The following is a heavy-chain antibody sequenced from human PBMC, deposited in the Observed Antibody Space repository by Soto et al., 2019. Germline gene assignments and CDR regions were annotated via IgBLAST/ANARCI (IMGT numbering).Heavy chain of an antibody. CDR3: ERDYADISSGWYVDY. Sequence: GASVEDSCKASGDTITNYARHWLRQAPGQRLEWMGSINAGDDNTKYSQKFQGRVTITTDTSTRTAYMELRRLRSDDTAVYYCERDYADISSGWYVDYWGQGRHVTVSS. V-gene: IGHV1-3*01. CDR1: GDTITNYA. D-gene: IGHD6-19*01. J-gene: IGHJ4*02. CDR2: INAGDDNT.